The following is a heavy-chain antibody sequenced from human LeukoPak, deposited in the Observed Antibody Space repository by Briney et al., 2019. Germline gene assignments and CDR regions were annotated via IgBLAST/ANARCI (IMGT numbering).Heavy chain of an antibody. CDR1: GYTFTTYG. CDR2: TSAYNDKT. Sequence: GESLKISCKASGYTFTTYGISWVRQAPGQGLEWMGWTSAYNDKTKYAQKLEGRVTMTTDTSTSTAYMEMRSLRSDDTAVYYCARGTYFDYWGQGTLVTVSS. D-gene: IGHD1-1*01. V-gene: IGHV1-18*01. CDR3: ARGTYFDY. J-gene: IGHJ4*02.